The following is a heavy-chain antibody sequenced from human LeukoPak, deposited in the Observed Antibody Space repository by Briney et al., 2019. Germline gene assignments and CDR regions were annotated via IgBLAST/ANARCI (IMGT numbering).Heavy chain of an antibody. D-gene: IGHD3-9*01. CDR2: ISYDGSNK. CDR1: GFTFSSYA. CDR3: ARVRLRYFDWLGWFDP. J-gene: IGHJ5*02. Sequence: GRSLRLSCAASGFTFSSYAMHWVRQAPGKGLEWVAVISYDGSNKYYADSVKGRFTISRDNSKNTLYVQMNSLRAEDTALYYCARVRLRYFDWLGWFDPWGQGTLVTVSS. V-gene: IGHV3-30*04.